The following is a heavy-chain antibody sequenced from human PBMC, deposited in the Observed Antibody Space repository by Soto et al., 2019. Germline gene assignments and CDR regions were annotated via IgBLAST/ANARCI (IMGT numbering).Heavy chain of an antibody. CDR1: GGTFRNLA. CDR2: FIPIIGGG. CDR3: ARLSVSHSNAFDF. Sequence: QVQLVQSGAEVKKPGSSVKVSCKASGGTFRNLAINCVRQAPGQGLEWMGGFIPIIGGGINAQKFQGRVTITSDESTSTAYMELSSLKSEDTAMYFCARLSVSHSNAFDFWAHGTMVTVSS. V-gene: IGHV1-69*01. D-gene: IGHD2-15*01. J-gene: IGHJ3*01.